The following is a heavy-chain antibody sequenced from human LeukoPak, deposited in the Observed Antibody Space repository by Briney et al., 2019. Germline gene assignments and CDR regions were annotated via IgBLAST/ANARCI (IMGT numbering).Heavy chain of an antibody. CDR3: AREDYGDVYPSDY. CDR2: IFYTGST. Sequence: SETLSLTCTVSGGSISSRSYYWGWIRQPPGKGLEWIGNIFYTGSTYYNPSLKSRVTISLDTSENQFSLKLSSVTAVDTAVYYCAREDYGDVYPSDYWGQGTLVTVSS. CDR1: GGSISSRSYY. J-gene: IGHJ4*02. D-gene: IGHD4-17*01. V-gene: IGHV4-39*07.